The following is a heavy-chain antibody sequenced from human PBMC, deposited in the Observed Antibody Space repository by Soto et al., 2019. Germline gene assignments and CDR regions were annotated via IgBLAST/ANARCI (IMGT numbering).Heavy chain of an antibody. Sequence: QVQLQQWGARLLKPSETLSLTCGVSGGSFSGYYWTWIRQPPGKGLEWIGAINDGGSTNYNPSLKSRVTMSVDTSKNQFSLKLDSVTAADTAVYYWARGPKKLNYWSQGTLVTVSS. CDR3: ARGPKKLNY. D-gene: IGHD1-7*01. V-gene: IGHV4-34*02. CDR2: INDGGST. J-gene: IGHJ4*02. CDR1: GGSFSGYY.